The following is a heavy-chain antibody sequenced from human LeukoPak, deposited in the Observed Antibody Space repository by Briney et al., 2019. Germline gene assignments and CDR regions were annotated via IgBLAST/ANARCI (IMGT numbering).Heavy chain of an antibody. CDR3: ARVTGCMTEDYFDY. CDR1: GGSINSYY. D-gene: IGHD2-8*01. V-gene: IGHV4-59*01. J-gene: IGHJ4*02. CDR2: IYYSGST. Sequence: KSSETLSLTCTVSGGSINSYYWSWIRQPPGKGLEWIGYIYYSGSTNYNPSLKSRVTISVDTSKNQFSLRLSSVTAADTAVYYCARVTGCMTEDYFDYWGQGTLITVSS.